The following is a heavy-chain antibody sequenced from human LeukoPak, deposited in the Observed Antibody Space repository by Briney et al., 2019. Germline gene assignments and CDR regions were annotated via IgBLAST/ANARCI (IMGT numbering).Heavy chain of an antibody. V-gene: IGHV1-69*04. CDR1: GGTFSSYA. J-gene: IGHJ4*02. CDR2: IIPILGIA. CDR3: ARGFDDSSGYYYFDY. D-gene: IGHD3-22*01. Sequence: SVKVSCRAPGGTFSSYAISWVRQAPGQGLEWMGRIIPILGIANYAQKFQGRVTITADKSTSTAYMELSSLRSEDTAVYYCARGFDDSSGYYYFDYWGQGTLVTVSS.